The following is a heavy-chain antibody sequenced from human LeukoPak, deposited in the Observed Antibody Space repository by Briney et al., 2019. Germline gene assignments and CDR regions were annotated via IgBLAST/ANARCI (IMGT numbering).Heavy chain of an antibody. CDR1: GFTFSSYS. D-gene: IGHD2-21*02. V-gene: IGHV3-21*04. Sequence: PGGSLRLSCAASGFTFSSYSMNWVRQAPGKGLEWVSSISSSSSYIYYADSVKGRFSISRDNAKNSLYLQMNSLRAEDTAVYYCAKGHAGARLYCGGDCYSSYWGQGTLVTVSS. CDR2: ISSSSSYI. CDR3: AKGHAGARLYCGGDCYSSY. J-gene: IGHJ4*02.